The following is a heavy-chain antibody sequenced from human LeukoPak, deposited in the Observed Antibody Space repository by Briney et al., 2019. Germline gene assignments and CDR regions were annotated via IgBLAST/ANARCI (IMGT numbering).Heavy chain of an antibody. CDR1: GGTFSSSA. Sequence: ASVKVSCKASGGTFSSSAITWVRQAPGQGLEWMGWINVNGGGTAYAQKFKGRVSMTRDTSLEAIYMELSSLISDDTAVYYCARDLGGGTSGLDFWGQGTLVTVSS. J-gene: IGHJ4*02. CDR2: INVNGGGT. V-gene: IGHV1-2*02. D-gene: IGHD3-16*01. CDR3: ARDLGGGTSGLDF.